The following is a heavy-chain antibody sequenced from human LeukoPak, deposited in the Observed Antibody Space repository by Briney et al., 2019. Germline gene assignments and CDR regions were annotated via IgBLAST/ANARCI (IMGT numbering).Heavy chain of an antibody. CDR1: GDSFSTYV. CDR2: VIPMVGTA. Sequence: SVNVSCKASGDSFSTYVISWVRQAPGQGLEWMGGVIPMVGTANIAQKFQGRVTITADESTSTANMELSSLRSDDTAVYYCARGTDDYIVATTSFEYWGQGTLVTVSS. V-gene: IGHV1-69*01. D-gene: IGHD5-12*01. CDR3: ARGTDDYIVATTSFEY. J-gene: IGHJ4*02.